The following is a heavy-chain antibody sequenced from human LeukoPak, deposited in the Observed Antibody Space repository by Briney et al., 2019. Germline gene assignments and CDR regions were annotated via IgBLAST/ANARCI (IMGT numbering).Heavy chain of an antibody. CDR3: ARGPYCSGGSCYRGYYYVMDV. D-gene: IGHD2-15*01. Sequence: SETLSLTCAVYGGSFSGYYWSWIRQPPGKGLEWIGEINHSGSTNYNPSLKSRVTISVDTSKNQFSLKLSSVTAADTAVYYCARGPYCSGGSCYRGYYYVMDVWGQGTTVTVSS. J-gene: IGHJ6*02. CDR2: INHSGST. V-gene: IGHV4-34*01. CDR1: GGSFSGYY.